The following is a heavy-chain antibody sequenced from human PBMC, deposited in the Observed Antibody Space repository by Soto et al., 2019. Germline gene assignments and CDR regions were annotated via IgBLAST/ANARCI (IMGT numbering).Heavy chain of an antibody. Sequence: KPSETLSLTCTVSGGSISSYYSRWIRQPPGKGLEWIGYIYYSGSTNYNPSVKSRVTISVDTSKNQCSLKLSSVTAADTAVYYCARDSLAAAGDYGMDVWGQGTTVTVSS. CDR3: ARDSLAAAGDYGMDV. J-gene: IGHJ6*02. CDR1: GGSISSYY. D-gene: IGHD6-13*01. V-gene: IGHV4-59*01. CDR2: IYYSGST.